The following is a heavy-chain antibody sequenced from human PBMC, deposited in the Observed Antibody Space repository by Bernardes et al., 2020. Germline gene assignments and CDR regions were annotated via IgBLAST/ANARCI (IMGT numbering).Heavy chain of an antibody. J-gene: IGHJ4*02. Sequence: GGSLRLSCAASGFTFSSYAMSWVRQAPGKGLEWVSAISGSGGSTYYADSVKGRFTISRDNSKNTLYLQMNSLRAEDTAVYYCANRYCSSTSCSAFDYWGQGTLVTVSS. CDR2: ISGSGGST. D-gene: IGHD2-2*01. CDR3: ANRYCSSTSCSAFDY. V-gene: IGHV3-23*01. CDR1: GFTFSSYA.